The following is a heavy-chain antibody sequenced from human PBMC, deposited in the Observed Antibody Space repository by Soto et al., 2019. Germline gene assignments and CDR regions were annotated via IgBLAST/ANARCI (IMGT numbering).Heavy chain of an antibody. CDR1: GASLSGYY. Sequence: SETLSLTCGVYGASLSGYYFSWIRQSPGKGLEWIGEINHSAITNYNPSLKGRAAISVDTSSNQLSLKVNSVTAADTAVYYCARVPDYYETTGYFYFDTWGQGTLVT. J-gene: IGHJ4*02. V-gene: IGHV4-34*01. D-gene: IGHD3-22*01. CDR3: ARVPDYYETTGYFYFDT. CDR2: INHSAIT.